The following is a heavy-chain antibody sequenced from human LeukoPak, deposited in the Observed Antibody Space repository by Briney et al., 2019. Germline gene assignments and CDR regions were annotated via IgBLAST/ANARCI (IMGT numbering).Heavy chain of an antibody. CDR2: ISYDGSNE. Sequence: PGGSLRLSCAASGFTFSSYDMHWVRQAPGKGLEWVALISYDGSNEYCADSVKGRFTISRDNSKNTLYLQMNSLRAEDTAVYYCARVFCTNGVCSMGSDYWGQGTLVTVSS. CDR1: GFTFSSYD. CDR3: ARVFCTNGVCSMGSDY. J-gene: IGHJ4*02. D-gene: IGHD2-8*01. V-gene: IGHV3-30*03.